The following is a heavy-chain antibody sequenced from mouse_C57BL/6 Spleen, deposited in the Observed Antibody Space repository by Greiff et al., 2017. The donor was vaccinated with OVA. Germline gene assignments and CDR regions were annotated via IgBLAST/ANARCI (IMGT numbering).Heavy chain of an antibody. V-gene: IGHV5-17*01. Sequence: EVQLVEPGGGLVKPGGSLKLSCAASGFTFSDYGMHWVRQAPEKGLEWVAYISSGSSTIYYADTVKGRFTLTIDNAKNTLFLQMTSLRSEDTSMYCCARVDYDYDGAMDYWGQGTSVTVSS. CDR3: ARVDYDYDGAMDY. CDR1: GFTFSDYG. CDR2: ISSGSSTI. J-gene: IGHJ4*01. D-gene: IGHD2-4*01.